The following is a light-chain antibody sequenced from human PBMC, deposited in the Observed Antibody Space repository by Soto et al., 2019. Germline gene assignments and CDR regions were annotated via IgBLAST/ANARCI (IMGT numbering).Light chain of an antibody. CDR2: GGS. Sequence: DIQMTQSPSSLAASVGERDTITCRASQNIHSFLNWYQQKPGKAPQVLIYGGSALHSGVPSRFSGSGSGTDFTLTISSLQPEDFASYLCPQSYNIPFTFGPGTRVDI. CDR3: PQSYNIPFT. CDR1: QNIHSF. V-gene: IGKV1-39*01. J-gene: IGKJ3*01.